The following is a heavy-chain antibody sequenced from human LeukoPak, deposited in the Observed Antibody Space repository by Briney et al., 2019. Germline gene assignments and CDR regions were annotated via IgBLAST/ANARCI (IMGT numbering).Heavy chain of an antibody. Sequence: GASVKVSCKASGYTFTDYYMHWVRQAPGQALERMGWINPNSGGTNYAQKFQDRVTMTRDTSVSTAYMELNRLTSDDTAVYFCARGDQYGTFYSWGQGTLVTVSS. CDR1: GYTFTDYY. D-gene: IGHD1-26*01. CDR3: ARGDQYGTFYS. J-gene: IGHJ4*02. CDR2: INPNSGGT. V-gene: IGHV1-2*02.